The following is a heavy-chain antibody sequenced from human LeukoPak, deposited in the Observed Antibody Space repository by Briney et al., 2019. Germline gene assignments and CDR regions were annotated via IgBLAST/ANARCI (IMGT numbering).Heavy chain of an antibody. J-gene: IGHJ6*03. CDR3: ARVGAATTSGSHYHMDV. CDR1: GDSISSYS. V-gene: IGHV4-59*12. D-gene: IGHD4-17*01. Sequence: SETLSLTCTVSGDSISSYSWSWIRQPPGKGLDWIGYISYSGSTNYSPSLKSRVTISLDTSKNQFSLKLSSVTAADTAVYYCARVGAATTSGSHYHMDVWGKGTTVTVSS. CDR2: ISYSGST.